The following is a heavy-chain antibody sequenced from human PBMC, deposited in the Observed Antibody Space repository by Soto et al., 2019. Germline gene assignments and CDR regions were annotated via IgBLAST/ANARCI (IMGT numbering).Heavy chain of an antibody. CDR3: ARVLGGSWSPVDY. CDR2: IYHSGST. V-gene: IGHV4-4*02. J-gene: IGHJ4*02. Sequence: QVQLQASCPGLVKPSGTLSLTCAVSGGSISSSNWWSWVRQPPGKGLEWIGEIYHSGSTHYNPSLTSRVTISVDKSRNQCSLKLCSVTAADTAVYYFARVLGGSWSPVDYWGQGTLVTVSS. CDR1: GGSISSSNW. D-gene: IGHD6-13*01.